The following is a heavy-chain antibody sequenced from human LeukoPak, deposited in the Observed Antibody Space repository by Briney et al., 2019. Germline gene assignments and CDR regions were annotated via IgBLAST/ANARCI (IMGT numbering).Heavy chain of an antibody. D-gene: IGHD3-10*01. J-gene: IGHJ2*01. Sequence: PSETLSLTCTVSGGSISSSSYYWGWIRQPAGKGLEWIGRIYTTGSTSYNPSLKSRVTVSVDTSKNQFSLKLSSVTAADTAVYYCARDIPITLVRGVIMTNWYFDLWGRGTLVTVSS. CDR3: ARDIPITLVRGVIMTNWYFDL. CDR1: GGSISSSSYY. V-gene: IGHV4-61*02. CDR2: IYTTGST.